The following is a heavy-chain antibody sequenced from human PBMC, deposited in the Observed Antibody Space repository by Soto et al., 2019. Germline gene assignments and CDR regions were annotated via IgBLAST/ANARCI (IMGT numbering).Heavy chain of an antibody. D-gene: IGHD3-22*01. J-gene: IGHJ4*02. CDR1: GFTFSSCA. Sequence: PGGSLRLSCAASGFTFSSCAMGWVRQAPGKGLEWVSGISGNGGSTYYADSVKGRFTISRDTSKNTLYLQMDSLGAEDTAIYYCAKVVGDGNDYYDLWGQGTLVTVSS. V-gene: IGHV3-23*01. CDR2: ISGNGGST. CDR3: AKVVGDGNDYYDL.